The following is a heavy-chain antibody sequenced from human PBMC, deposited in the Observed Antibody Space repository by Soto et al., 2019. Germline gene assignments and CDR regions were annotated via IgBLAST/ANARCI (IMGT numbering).Heavy chain of an antibody. CDR1: GFTFSNAW. J-gene: IGHJ5*02. Sequence: PGGSLRLSCAASGFTFSNAWMNWFRQAPGKGLEWVGRIKSKTDGGTTDYAAPVKGRFTISRDDSKNTLYLQMNSLKTEDTAVYYCTTVGVAAGGTWWFDPWGQGTLVTVST. D-gene: IGHD6-13*01. CDR2: IKSKTDGGTT. V-gene: IGHV3-15*07. CDR3: TTVGVAAGGTWWFDP.